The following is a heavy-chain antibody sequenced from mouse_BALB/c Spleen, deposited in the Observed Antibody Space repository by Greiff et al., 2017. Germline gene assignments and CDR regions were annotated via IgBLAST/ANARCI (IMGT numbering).Heavy chain of an antibody. CDR1: GFSLTSYG. Sequence: VKLVESGPGLVAPSQSLSITCTVSGFSLTSYGVHWVRQPPGKGLEWLGVIWAGGSTNYNSALMSRLSISKDNSKSQVFLKMNSLQTDDTAMYYCARGRGSSPYYFDYWGQGTTLTVSS. CDR2: IWAGGST. D-gene: IGHD1-1*01. CDR3: ARGRGSSPYYFDY. J-gene: IGHJ2*01. V-gene: IGHV2-9*02.